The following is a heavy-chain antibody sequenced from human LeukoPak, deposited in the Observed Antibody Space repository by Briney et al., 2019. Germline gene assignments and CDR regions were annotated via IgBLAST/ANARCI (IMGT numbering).Heavy chain of an antibody. J-gene: IGHJ5*02. CDR3: ARVGVVVVPTTPAWFDP. CDR1: GFTFSDYD. Sequence: GGSLRLSCAASGFTFSDYDMSWLRQAPGEGREWLSYITSSSSHINCAGTVKSHSTISRDNANMSLYIQKNTLRAQDTAVYDCARVGVVVVPTTPAWFDPWGQGTLVTVSS. V-gene: IGHV3-11*06. CDR2: ITSSSSHI. D-gene: IGHD2-15*01.